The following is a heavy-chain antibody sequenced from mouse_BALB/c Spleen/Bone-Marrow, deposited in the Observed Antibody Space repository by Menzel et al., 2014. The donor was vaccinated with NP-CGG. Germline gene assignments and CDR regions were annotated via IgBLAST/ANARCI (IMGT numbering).Heavy chain of an antibody. D-gene: IGHD2-4*01. CDR1: GFSLTSYG. Sequence: QVQLQQSGPGLVAPSQSLSITCTISGFSLTSYGVHWVRQPPGKGLEWLAVIWSDGGTTCNSTLKSRLSISKDNSKSQVFLKMNSRQTDDTAVYFCARGYDNDVGFAYWGQGTLVTVSA. CDR3: ARGYDNDVGFAY. V-gene: IGHV2-6-1*01. J-gene: IGHJ3*01. CDR2: IWSDGGT.